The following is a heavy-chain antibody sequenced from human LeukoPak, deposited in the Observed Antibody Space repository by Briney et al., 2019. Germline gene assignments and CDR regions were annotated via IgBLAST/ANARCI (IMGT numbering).Heavy chain of an antibody. CDR3: ARGYTFGTLDY. J-gene: IGHJ4*02. D-gene: IGHD3-16*01. V-gene: IGHV3-74*01. CDR1: GFTLSTYW. CDR2: INSDGN. Sequence: GGSLRPSCAASGFTLSTYWIHWVRQPPGKGLVWVSRINSDGNSFADSVKGRFTISRDNAKNTVYLQMNSLRAEDTAVYFCARGYTFGTLDYWGQGALVTVSS.